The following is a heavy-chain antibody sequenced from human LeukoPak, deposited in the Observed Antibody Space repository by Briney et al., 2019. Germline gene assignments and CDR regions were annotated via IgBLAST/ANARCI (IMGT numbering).Heavy chain of an antibody. Sequence: SETLSLTCTVSGGSISSYYWSWIRQPPGKGLEWIGYIYYSGSTNYNPSLKSRVTMSVDTSKNQFSLKLTSVTAADTATYYCARETSLAGFASGLGFNYWGQGILVSVSS. D-gene: IGHD6-19*01. CDR3: ARETSLAGFASGLGFNY. CDR1: GGSISSYY. CDR2: IYYSGST. J-gene: IGHJ4*01. V-gene: IGHV4-59*01.